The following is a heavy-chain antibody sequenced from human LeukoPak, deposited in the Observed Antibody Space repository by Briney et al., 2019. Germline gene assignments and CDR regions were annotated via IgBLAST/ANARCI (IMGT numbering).Heavy chain of an antibody. J-gene: IGHJ4*02. V-gene: IGHV1-69*05. CDR1: GGTFSSYA. CDR2: IIPIFGTA. CDR3: ASGAANGYSSFDY. Sequence: GASVKVSCKASGGTFSSYAISLVRQAPGQGLEWMGRIIPIFGTANYAQKFQGRVTITTDESTSTAYMELSSLRSEDTAVYYCASGAANGYSSFDYWGQGTLVTVSS. D-gene: IGHD6-19*01.